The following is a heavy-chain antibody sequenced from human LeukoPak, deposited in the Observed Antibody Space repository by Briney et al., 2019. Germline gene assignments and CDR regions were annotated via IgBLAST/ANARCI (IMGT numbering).Heavy chain of an antibody. CDR1: GGSISSSSYY. CDR3: SRRPITMNAFDI. CDR2: IRYTHTGST. D-gene: IGHD3-22*01. Sequence: SETLSLTCTVSGGSISSSSYYWGWVRQPPGKGLEWIGSIRYTHTGSTYYNPSLKSRVTISGDTSKNQFSLRLTSVTAADTAVYYCSRRPITMNAFDIWGQGTMVTVSS. V-gene: IGHV4-39*01. J-gene: IGHJ3*02.